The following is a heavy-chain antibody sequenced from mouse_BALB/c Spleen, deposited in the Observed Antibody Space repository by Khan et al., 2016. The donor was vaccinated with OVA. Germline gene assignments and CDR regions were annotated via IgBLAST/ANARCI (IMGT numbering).Heavy chain of an antibody. CDR2: VSPGSGSP. Sequence: DLVKPGASVKLSCKASGYTFTSYRSNWIKQRPGQGLEWIGRVSPGSGSPYYYEIFKDKATVTVDKSSSTAYIQLNSPSSEASAVFFYTRFSYYGNSLYAMGYWCQRTSFTISS. V-gene: IGHV1S41*01. D-gene: IGHD1-1*01. CDR3: TRFSYYGNSLYAMGY. J-gene: IGHJ4*01. CDR1: GYTFTSYR.